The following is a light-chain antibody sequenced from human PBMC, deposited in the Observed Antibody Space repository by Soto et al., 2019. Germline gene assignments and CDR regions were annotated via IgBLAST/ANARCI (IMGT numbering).Light chain of an antibody. Sequence: DKLSSSPGERATLSARFRQSVTSRYLAWYQQIPGQAPRLLIYGASSRATGIPDRFSGSGSGTDFTLIISRLEPEDFASYYCQQYGSSPSTFGQGTRLEIK. CDR3: QQYGSSPST. CDR2: GAS. V-gene: IGKV3-20*01. CDR1: QSVTSRY. J-gene: IGKJ5*01.